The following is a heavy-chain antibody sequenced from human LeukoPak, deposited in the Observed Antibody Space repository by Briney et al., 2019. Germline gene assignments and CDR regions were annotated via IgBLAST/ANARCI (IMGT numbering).Heavy chain of an antibody. D-gene: IGHD4/OR15-4a*01. CDR3: ARDNTGAMDV. J-gene: IGHJ6*02. CDR2: ISSTGTYI. CDR1: GFTFSSYT. Sequence: GGSLRLSCAASGFTFSSYTMNWVRQAPGKGLEWVSSISSTGTYIYNADSVKGRFTISRDNAKNSLYLQMNSLRAEDTAVYYCARDNTGAMDVWGQGTTVTVSS. V-gene: IGHV3-21*04.